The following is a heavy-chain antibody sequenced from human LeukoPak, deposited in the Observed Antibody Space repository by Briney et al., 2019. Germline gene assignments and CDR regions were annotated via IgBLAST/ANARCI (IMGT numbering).Heavy chain of an antibody. CDR3: ARELRYFDWYYYYYMDV. J-gene: IGHJ6*03. Sequence: SQTLSLTCTVSGGSISSGSYYWSWIRQPAGKGLEWIGRIYTSGSTNYNPSLKSRVTISVDTSKNQFSLKLSSVTAADTAVYYCARELRYFDWYYYYYMDVWGKGTTVTISS. CDR1: GGSISSGSYY. V-gene: IGHV4-61*02. D-gene: IGHD3-9*01. CDR2: IYTSGST.